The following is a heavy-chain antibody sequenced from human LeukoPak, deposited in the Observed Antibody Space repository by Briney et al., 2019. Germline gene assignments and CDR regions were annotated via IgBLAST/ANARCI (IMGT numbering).Heavy chain of an antibody. CDR1: GFTFSSYW. CDR3: SREGLGYSYGY. J-gene: IGHJ4*02. CDR2: IHTDGSST. Sequence: PGGSLRLSCAASGFTFSSYWMHWVRQAPGKGLVWVSRIHTDGSSTYYADSVKGRFTISRDNAKNTLYLQMNNLRAEDTAVYYCSREGLGYSYGYWGQGTLVAVSS. V-gene: IGHV3-74*01. D-gene: IGHD5-18*01.